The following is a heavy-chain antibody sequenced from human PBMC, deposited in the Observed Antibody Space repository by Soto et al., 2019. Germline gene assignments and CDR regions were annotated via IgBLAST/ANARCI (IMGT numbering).Heavy chain of an antibody. Sequence: SETLSLTCTVSGGSISSYYWSWIRQPPGKGLEWIGYIYYSGSTNYNPSLKSRVTISVDTSKNQFSLKLSSVTAADTAVYYCARGGERGYYGSGSYYHAAYWGQGTLVTVSS. CDR3: ARGGERGYYGSGSYYHAAY. D-gene: IGHD3-10*01. J-gene: IGHJ4*02. V-gene: IGHV4-59*08. CDR2: IYYSGST. CDR1: GGSISSYY.